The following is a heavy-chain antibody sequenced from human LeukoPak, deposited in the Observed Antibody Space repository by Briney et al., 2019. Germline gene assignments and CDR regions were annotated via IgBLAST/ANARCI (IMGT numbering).Heavy chain of an antibody. V-gene: IGHV3-7*03. D-gene: IGHD3-16*01. CDR1: GFTFSSYA. J-gene: IGHJ4*02. CDR2: IKQDGSEK. Sequence: GGSLRLSCAASGFTFSSYAMSWVRQAPGKGLEWVANIKQDGSEKYYVDSVKGRLTISRDNSKNTLYLQMNSLRAEDTAVYYCAKESLPYPRWGNYWGQGTLVTVSS. CDR3: AKESLPYPRWGNY.